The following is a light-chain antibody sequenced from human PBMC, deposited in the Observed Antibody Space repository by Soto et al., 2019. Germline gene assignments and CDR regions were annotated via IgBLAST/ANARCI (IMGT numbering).Light chain of an antibody. J-gene: IGKJ1*01. CDR3: QQYGSSPPT. Sequence: EIVMSQSPATLSVSPGERATLSCRASQSVRNNLAWYQQRPGQAPRLPMYGASTRPSGIPARFTGGGSGTDFTLTITSLQSEDFAVYYCQQYGSSPPTFGQGTKVDIK. CDR1: QSVRNN. V-gene: IGKV3-15*01. CDR2: GAS.